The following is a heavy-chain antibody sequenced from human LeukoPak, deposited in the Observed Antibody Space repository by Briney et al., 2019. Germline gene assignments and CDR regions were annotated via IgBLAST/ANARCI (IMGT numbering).Heavy chain of an antibody. CDR1: GFSVSAHY. CDR2: FYTTGIT. V-gene: IGHV3-53*01. J-gene: IGHJ4*02. Sequence: PGGSLRLSCTASGFSVSAHYMSWVRLAPGKGLEWVSMFYTTGITDYADSVRGRFTISRDNSENTLYLHMDSLRVDDTAVYYCAREDSSGWSNYWGQGTLVTVSS. CDR3: AREDSSGWSNY. D-gene: IGHD6-19*01.